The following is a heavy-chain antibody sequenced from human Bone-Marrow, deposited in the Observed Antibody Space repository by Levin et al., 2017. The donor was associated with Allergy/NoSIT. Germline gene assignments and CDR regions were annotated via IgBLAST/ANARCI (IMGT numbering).Heavy chain of an antibody. Sequence: GESLKISCAASGFTFGLYSMNWVRQAPGRGLEWISFIGGSHTTIYYADSVKGRFTISRDNVKYSLYLQMSDLRDDDTAIYYCARGGSGLDSWGQGTLVTVSS. J-gene: IGHJ4*02. V-gene: IGHV3-48*02. D-gene: IGHD3-10*01. CDR3: ARGGSGLDS. CDR1: GFTFGLYS. CDR2: IGGSHTTI.